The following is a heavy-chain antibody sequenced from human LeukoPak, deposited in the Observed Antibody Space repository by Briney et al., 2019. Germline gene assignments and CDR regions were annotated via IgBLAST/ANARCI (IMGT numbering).Heavy chain of an antibody. D-gene: IGHD3-22*01. Sequence: GRSLRLSCAASGFTFSSYAMHWVRQAPGKGLEWVAVISDDGSNKYYADSVKGRFTISRDNSKNTLYLQMNSLRAEDTAVYYSARGTGPAGSSGYYYYYYGMDVWGQGTTVTVSS. V-gene: IGHV3-30-3*01. CDR2: ISDDGSNK. CDR1: GFTFSSYA. CDR3: ARGTGPAGSSGYYYYYYGMDV. J-gene: IGHJ6*02.